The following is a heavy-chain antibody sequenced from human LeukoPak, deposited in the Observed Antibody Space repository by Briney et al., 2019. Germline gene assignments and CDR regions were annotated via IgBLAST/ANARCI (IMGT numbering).Heavy chain of an antibody. CDR1: GGSISSYH. CDR2: IYYSGST. J-gene: IGHJ4*02. V-gene: IGHV4-59*01. D-gene: IGHD5/OR15-5a*01. Sequence: PSETLSLTCTVSGGSISSYHWSWIRQPPGKGLEWIGYIYYSGSTNYNPFLKSRVTISVDTSKNQFSLKLSSVTAADTAVYYCARESVVSTRFDYWGQGTLVTVSS. CDR3: ARESVVSTRFDY.